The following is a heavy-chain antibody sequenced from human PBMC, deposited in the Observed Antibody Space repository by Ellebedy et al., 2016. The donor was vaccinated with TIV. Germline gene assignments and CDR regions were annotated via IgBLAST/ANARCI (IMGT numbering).Heavy chain of an antibody. V-gene: IGHV4-34*01. CDR3: ASKKDYYASGGANWFDP. Sequence: MPSETLSLTFAVYGGSFSNYYWNWIRQPPGKGLEWIGEINHSGSTNYNPSLKSRVTISLDTSKNQFSLKLSSVTAADTAVYYCASKKDYYASGGANWFDPWGQGTLVTVSS. D-gene: IGHD3-10*01. CDR2: INHSGST. CDR1: GGSFSNYY. J-gene: IGHJ5*02.